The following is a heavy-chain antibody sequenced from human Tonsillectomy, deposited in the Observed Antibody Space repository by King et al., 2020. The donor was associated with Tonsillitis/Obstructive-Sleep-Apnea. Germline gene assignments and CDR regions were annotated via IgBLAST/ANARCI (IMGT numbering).Heavy chain of an antibody. CDR3: AREVITGAFDI. V-gene: IGHV4-34*01. CDR2: INHNETT. D-gene: IGHD3-16*01. J-gene: IGHJ3*02. Sequence: VQLQQWGAGLLKPSETLSLTCAVYGGSFSGYYWSWIRQPPGKGLEWIGEINHNETTNYNPSLKSRVTISVDTSKNQFSLKLTSGTAADTTVYYCAREVITGAFDIWGQGTMVTVSS. CDR1: GGSFSGYY.